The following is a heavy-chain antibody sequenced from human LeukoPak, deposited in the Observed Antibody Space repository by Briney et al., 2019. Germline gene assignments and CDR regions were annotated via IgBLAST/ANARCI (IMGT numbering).Heavy chain of an antibody. Sequence: SETLSLTCTVSGGSISSYYWSWIRQPPGKGLEWIGYIYYSGSTNYNPSLKSRVTISVDTSKNQFSLKLSSVTAADTAVYYCARDLSPDVATNAFDIWGQGTMVTVSS. V-gene: IGHV4-59*01. CDR2: IYYSGST. CDR3: ARDLSPDVATNAFDI. D-gene: IGHD3-16*02. J-gene: IGHJ3*02. CDR1: GGSISSYY.